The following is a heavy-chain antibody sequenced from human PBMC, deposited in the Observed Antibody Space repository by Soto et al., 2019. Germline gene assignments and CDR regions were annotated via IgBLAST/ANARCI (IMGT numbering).Heavy chain of an antibody. CDR1: GYTFSSYD. V-gene: IGHV1-8*01. J-gene: IGHJ4*02. D-gene: IGHD3-10*01. Sequence: QVQLVQSGAKVKKPAASVKVSCKASGYTFSSYDINWVRQATGQGLEWMGWMNPSSGHAGYAQKFQGRVTMTRDTAISTAYLELISLKSEETAVYFCARGRVVKLVRDWGQGTLVTVSS. CDR2: MNPSSGHA. CDR3: ARGRVVKLVRD.